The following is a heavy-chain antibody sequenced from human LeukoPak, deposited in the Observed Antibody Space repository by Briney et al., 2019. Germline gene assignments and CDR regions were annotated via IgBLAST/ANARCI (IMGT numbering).Heavy chain of an antibody. Sequence: SGTLSLTCGVSGGSISSGNWWCWVRQPPGKGLEWIGEVYHSGSTNYNPSLKNRVTISVDKSKNQFSLKLTSVTAADTAVYYCARESRGPDYWGQGTLVTVSS. D-gene: IGHD5-24*01. CDR3: ARESRGPDY. J-gene: IGHJ4*02. CDR2: VYHSGST. CDR1: GGSISSGNW. V-gene: IGHV4-4*02.